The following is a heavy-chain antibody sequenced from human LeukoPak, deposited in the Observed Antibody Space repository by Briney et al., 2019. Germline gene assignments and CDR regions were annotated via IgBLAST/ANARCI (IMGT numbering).Heavy chain of an antibody. D-gene: IGHD4-17*01. Sequence: GGSLRLSCTASGFTFGDYAVSWVRQAPGKGLEWVSAISGSGGSTYYADSVKGRFTISRDNSKNTLYLQMNSLRAEDTAVYYCAKDRHGDYFDYWGQGTLVTVSS. CDR2: ISGSGGST. V-gene: IGHV3-23*01. J-gene: IGHJ4*02. CDR3: AKDRHGDYFDY. CDR1: GFTFGDYA.